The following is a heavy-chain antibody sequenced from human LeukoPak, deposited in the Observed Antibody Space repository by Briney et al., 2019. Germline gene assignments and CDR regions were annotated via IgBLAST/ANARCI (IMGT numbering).Heavy chain of an antibody. CDR3: ARHWSHSVAQFGRSYWFDP. CDR2: MDHSGHT. J-gene: IGHJ5*02. D-gene: IGHD2-15*01. V-gene: IGHV4-4*07. CDR1: GGSISGYY. Sequence: SWTLSLTCIVSGGSISGYYWSWIRQPAGKGLEWIGHMDHSGHTNYFSSLMSRVTMSVDTSKNQFSLRLTSVTAADTAVYYCARHWSHSVAQFGRSYWFDPWGQGTLVTVSS.